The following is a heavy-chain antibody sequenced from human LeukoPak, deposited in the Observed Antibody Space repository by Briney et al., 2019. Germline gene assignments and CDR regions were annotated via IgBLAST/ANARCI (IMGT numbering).Heavy chain of an antibody. CDR3: ARVRRYCSSTSCYSNYYYYMDV. Sequence: GGSLRLSCAASGFTFSSYSMNWVRQAPGKGLEWVSSISSSSSYIYYADSVKGRFTISRDNAKNSLYLQMNSLRAEDTAVYYCARVRRYCSSTSCYSNYYYYMDVWGKGTTVTVSS. J-gene: IGHJ6*03. V-gene: IGHV3-21*01. CDR1: GFTFSSYS. D-gene: IGHD2-2*01. CDR2: ISSSSSYI.